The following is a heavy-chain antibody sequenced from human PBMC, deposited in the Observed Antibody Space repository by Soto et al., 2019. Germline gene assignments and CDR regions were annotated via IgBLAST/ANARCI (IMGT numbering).Heavy chain of an antibody. CDR3: ARVILEWYHNIVYYFDY. Sequence: SETLSLTCTVSGGSISSYYWSWIRQPPGKGLEWIGYIYYSGSTNYNPSLKSRVTISVDTSKNQFSLKLSSVTAADTAVYYCARVILEWYHNIVYYFDYWGQGTLVTVS. CDR1: GGSISSYY. D-gene: IGHD3-3*01. J-gene: IGHJ4*02. V-gene: IGHV4-59*01. CDR2: IYYSGST.